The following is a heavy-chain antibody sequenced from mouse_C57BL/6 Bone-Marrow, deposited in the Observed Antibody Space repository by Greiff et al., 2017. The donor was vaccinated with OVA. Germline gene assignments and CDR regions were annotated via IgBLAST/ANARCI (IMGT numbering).Heavy chain of an antibody. Sequence: VQLQQSGPVLVKPGASVKMSCKASGYTFTDYYMNWVKQSHGKSLEWIGVINPYNGGTSYNQKFKGKATLTVDKSSSTAYMELNSLTSEDSAVYYCATDGPSWFAYWGQGTLVTVSA. D-gene: IGHD1-1*01. CDR3: ATDGPSWFAY. CDR2: INPYNGGT. CDR1: GYTFTDYY. J-gene: IGHJ3*01. V-gene: IGHV1-19*01.